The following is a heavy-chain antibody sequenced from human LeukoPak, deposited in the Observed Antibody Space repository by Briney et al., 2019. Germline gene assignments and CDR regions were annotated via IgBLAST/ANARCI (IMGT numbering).Heavy chain of an antibody. Sequence: PSWGSLRLSCAASGFTVSSNYMTWVRQAPGKGLEWVSVIYGGGTTYYADSVKGKFTISRDNSKNTLYLQMNSLTAEDPAVYYCAGSPTVDAAFDIWGQGTMVTVSS. CDR1: GFTVSSNY. V-gene: IGHV3-66*01. CDR3: AGSPTVDAAFDI. D-gene: IGHD4-23*01. J-gene: IGHJ3*02. CDR2: IYGGGTT.